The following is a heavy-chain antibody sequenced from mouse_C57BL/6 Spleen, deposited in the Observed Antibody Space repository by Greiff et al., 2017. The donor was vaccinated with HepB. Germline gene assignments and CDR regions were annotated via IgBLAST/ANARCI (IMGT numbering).Heavy chain of an antibody. D-gene: IGHD1-1*01. CDR2: ISSGSSTI. CDR3: ASGYYGSRGYFDY. V-gene: IGHV5-17*01. Sequence: EVKLMESGGGLVKPGGSLKLSCAASGFTFSDYGMHWVRQAPEKGLEWVAYISSGSSTIYYADTVKGRFTISRDNAKNTLFLQMTSLRSEDTAMYYCASGYYGSRGYFDYWGQGTTLTVSS. J-gene: IGHJ2*01. CDR1: GFTFSDYG.